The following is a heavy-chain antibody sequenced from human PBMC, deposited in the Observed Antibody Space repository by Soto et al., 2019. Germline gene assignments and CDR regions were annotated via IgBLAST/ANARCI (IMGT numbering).Heavy chain of an antibody. J-gene: IGHJ6*02. CDR1: GYTFTSYG. D-gene: IGHD2-2*01. CDR3: ARDVVVVPAATLHYYYGMEV. CDR2: ISAYNGNT. Sequence: GASVKVSCKASGYTFTSYGISWVRQAPGQGLEWMGWISAYNGNTNYAQKLQGRVTMTTDTSTSTAYMELRSLRSDDTAVYYCARDVVVVPAATLHYYYGMEVWGQGTTVTVSS. V-gene: IGHV1-18*01.